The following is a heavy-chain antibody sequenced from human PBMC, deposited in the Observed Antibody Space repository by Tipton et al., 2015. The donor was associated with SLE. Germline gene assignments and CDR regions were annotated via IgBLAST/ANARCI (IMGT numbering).Heavy chain of an antibody. J-gene: IGHJ4*02. CDR2: INHSGNT. CDR1: GGSFSAYY. V-gene: IGHV4-34*01. Sequence: TLSLTCAVYGGSFSAYYWSWIRQSPGKGLEWIGEINHSGNTNFNPSLKSRVSISVDTSKNQFSLRLTSVTAADTAVYYCARYGGAAAAGFDYWGQGTLVTVTS. CDR3: ARYGGAAAAGFDY. D-gene: IGHD6-25*01.